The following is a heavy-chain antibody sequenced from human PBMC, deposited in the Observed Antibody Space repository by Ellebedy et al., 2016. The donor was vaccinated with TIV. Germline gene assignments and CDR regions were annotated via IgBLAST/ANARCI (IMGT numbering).Heavy chain of an antibody. Sequence: SETLSLTCTVSGGSISSSSYYWGWIRQPPGKGLEWIGSIYYSGSTYYNPSLKSRVTISVDTSKNQFSLKLSSVTAADTAVYYCARGGYSGSYHYWGQGTLVTVSS. D-gene: IGHD1-26*01. J-gene: IGHJ4*02. CDR2: IYYSGST. CDR3: ARGGYSGSYHY. CDR1: GGSISSSSYY. V-gene: IGHV4-39*01.